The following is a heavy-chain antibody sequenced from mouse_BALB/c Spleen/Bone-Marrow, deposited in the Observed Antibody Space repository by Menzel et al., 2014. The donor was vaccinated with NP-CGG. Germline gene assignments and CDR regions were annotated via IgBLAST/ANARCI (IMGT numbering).Heavy chain of an antibody. D-gene: IGHD1-2*01. CDR3: ARSPHYYDLDY. J-gene: IGHJ2*01. CDR1: YTFTSYW. CDR2: INPSTGYT. Sequence: YTFTSYWMHWVKQRPGQGLEWIGYINPSTGYTEYNQKFKDKATLTADKSSSTAYMQLSSLTSEDSAVYYCARSPHYYDLDYWGQGTTLTVSS. V-gene: IGHV1-4*01.